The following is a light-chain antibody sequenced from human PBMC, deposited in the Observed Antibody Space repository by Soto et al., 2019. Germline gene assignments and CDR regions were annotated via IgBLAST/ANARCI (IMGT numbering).Light chain of an antibody. CDR3: SSYTSSTTVV. Sequence: QSVLTQPASVSGSPGQSITISCTGTSSGVGGYNYVSWYQQHPGKAPELMIYDVSSRPSGVSNRFSGSKSGNTASLTISGLQAEDEADYYYSSYTSSTTVVFGGGTKLTVL. V-gene: IGLV2-14*01. J-gene: IGLJ2*01. CDR2: DVS. CDR1: SSGVGGYNY.